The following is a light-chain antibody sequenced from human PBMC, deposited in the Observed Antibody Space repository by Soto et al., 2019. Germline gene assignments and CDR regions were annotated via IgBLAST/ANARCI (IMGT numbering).Light chain of an antibody. CDR1: QTVRNN. Sequence: EFALTQSPSTLSLSPGERATLSCRASQTVRNNYLAWYQQKPGQAPRLLIYGASTRATGIPARFSGSGSGTEFTLTISSLQSEDFAVYYCQQYNNWPPFTFGQGTRLEIK. CDR2: GAS. CDR3: QQYNNWPPFT. J-gene: IGKJ5*01. V-gene: IGKV3-15*01.